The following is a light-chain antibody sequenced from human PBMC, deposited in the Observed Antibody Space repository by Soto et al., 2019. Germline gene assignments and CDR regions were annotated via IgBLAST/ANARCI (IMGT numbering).Light chain of an antibody. CDR3: QQYGSSLPIT. Sequence: EIVLTQSPATLSLSPGERATLSCRVSQSVSSYLAWYQQKPGQAPRLLIYGASYRANGIPDRFSGSGSGTDFTLTISRLEPEDFAVYYCQQYGSSLPITFGQGTRLEIK. J-gene: IGKJ5*01. CDR1: QSVSSY. V-gene: IGKV3-20*01. CDR2: GAS.